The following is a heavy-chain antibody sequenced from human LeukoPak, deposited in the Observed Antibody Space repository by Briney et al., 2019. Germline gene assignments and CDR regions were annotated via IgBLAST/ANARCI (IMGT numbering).Heavy chain of an antibody. J-gene: IGHJ4*02. V-gene: IGHV3-23*01. CDR3: ARTHGSGSHRAVFDY. D-gene: IGHD3-10*01. CDR1: GFTFSSYA. Sequence: PGGSLRLSCAASGFTFSSYAMSWVRQAPGKGLEWVSAISGSGGSTYYADSVKGRFTISRDNSKNTLYLQMNSLRAEDTAVYYCARTHGSGSHRAVFDYWGQGTLVTVSS. CDR2: ISGSGGST.